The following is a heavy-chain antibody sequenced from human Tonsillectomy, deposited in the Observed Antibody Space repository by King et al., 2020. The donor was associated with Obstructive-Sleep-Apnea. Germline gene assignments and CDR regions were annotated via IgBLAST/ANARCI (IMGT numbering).Heavy chain of an antibody. CDR3: ARPRWEVLNWFDP. CDR2: IYYSGST. CDR1: GGSISSSSYY. J-gene: IGHJ5*02. Sequence: LQLQESGPGLVKPSETLSLTCTVSGGSISSSSYYWGWIRQPPGKGLEWIGSIYYSGSTYYNPSLKSRVTISVDTSKNQFSLKLSSVTAADTAVYYCARPRWEVLNWFDPWGQGTLVTVSS. V-gene: IGHV4-39*07. D-gene: IGHD1-26*01.